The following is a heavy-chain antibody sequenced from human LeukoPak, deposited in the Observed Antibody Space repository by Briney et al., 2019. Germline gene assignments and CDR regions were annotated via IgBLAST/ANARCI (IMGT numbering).Heavy chain of an antibody. CDR1: EFTFSSYG. D-gene: IGHD1-26*01. CDR3: AKEVVGMADY. CDR2: ISYDGSNK. Sequence: PGGSLRLSCAASEFTFSSYGMHWVRQAPGKGLEWVAVISYDGSNKYYADSVKGRFTISRDNSKNTLYLQMNSLRAEDTAVYYCAKEVVGMADYWGQGTLVTVSS. V-gene: IGHV3-30*18. J-gene: IGHJ4*02.